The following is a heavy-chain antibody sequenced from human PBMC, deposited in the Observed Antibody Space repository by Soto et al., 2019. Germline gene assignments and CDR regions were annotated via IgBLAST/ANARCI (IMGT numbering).Heavy chain of an antibody. Sequence: QVQLVQSGAEVKKPGASVKVSCKASGYTFTAYYMHWVRQAAGQGLEWMGCINPDSGGTKYAQKFQGRVTMTRDTSITTAYMDLSSLRSDDTAVYYCARALSFGSGTFDYWGQGTLVTVSS. D-gene: IGHD1-26*01. J-gene: IGHJ4*02. CDR1: GYTFTAYY. V-gene: IGHV1-2*02. CDR3: ARALSFGSGTFDY. CDR2: INPDSGGT.